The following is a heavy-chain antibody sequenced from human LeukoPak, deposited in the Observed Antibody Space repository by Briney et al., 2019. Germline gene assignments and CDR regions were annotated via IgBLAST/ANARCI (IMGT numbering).Heavy chain of an antibody. J-gene: IGHJ4*02. CDR3: ARDGSGWYHYFDY. CDR1: GFTFSSYE. V-gene: IGHV3-48*03. D-gene: IGHD6-19*01. Sequence: GGSLRLSCAASGFTFSSYEMNWVRQAPGKGLEWVSYISSSGSTIYYADSVKGRSTISRDNAKNSLYLQMNSLRAEDTAVYYCARDGSGWYHYFDYWGQGTLVTVSS. CDR2: ISSSGSTI.